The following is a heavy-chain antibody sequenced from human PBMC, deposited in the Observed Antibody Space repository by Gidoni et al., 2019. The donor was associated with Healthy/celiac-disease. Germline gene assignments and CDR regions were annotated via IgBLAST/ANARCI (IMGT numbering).Heavy chain of an antibody. CDR1: GFTLSSYS. V-gene: IGHV3-21*01. CDR2: ISSSSSYI. Sequence: EVQLVESGGGLVKPGGSLRLSCQASGFTLSSYSMNWVRQAPGKGLEWVSSISSSSSYIYYADSVKGRFIISRDNAKNSLYLQMNSLRAEDTAVYYCARVGVSSGWSDWGQGTLVTVSS. J-gene: IGHJ4*02. CDR3: ARVGVSSGWSD. D-gene: IGHD6-19*01.